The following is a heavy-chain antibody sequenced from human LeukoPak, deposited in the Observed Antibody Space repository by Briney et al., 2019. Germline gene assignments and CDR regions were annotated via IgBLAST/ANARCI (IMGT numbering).Heavy chain of an antibody. Sequence: ASVKVSCKASGYTFTSYYMHWVRQAPGQGLEWMGIINPSGGSTSYAQKFQGRVTMTTDTSTSTAYMELRSLRSDDTAVYYCARGGERVFHRMTWIQLWPDFDYWGQGTLVTVSS. D-gene: IGHD5-18*01. V-gene: IGHV1-46*01. CDR1: GYTFTSYY. J-gene: IGHJ4*02. CDR3: ARGGERVFHRMTWIQLWPDFDY. CDR2: INPSGGST.